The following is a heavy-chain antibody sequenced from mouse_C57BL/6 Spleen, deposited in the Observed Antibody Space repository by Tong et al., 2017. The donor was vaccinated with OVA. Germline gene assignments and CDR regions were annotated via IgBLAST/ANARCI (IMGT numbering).Heavy chain of an antibody. CDR3: ARYNYDGYSWFAY. J-gene: IGHJ3*01. V-gene: IGHV5-4*02. CDR1: GFTFSDYY. D-gene: IGHD2-3*01. CDR2: ISDGGSYT. Sequence: EVQLQESGGGLVKPGGSLKLSCAASGFTFSDYYMYWVRQTPEKRLEWVATISDGGSYTYYPDSVKGRFTISRDNAKNNLYLQMSSLKSEDTAMYYCARYNYDGYSWFAYWGQGTLVTVSA.